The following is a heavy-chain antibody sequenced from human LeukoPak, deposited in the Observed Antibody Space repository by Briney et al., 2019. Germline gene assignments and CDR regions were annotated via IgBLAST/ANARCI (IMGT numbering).Heavy chain of an antibody. CDR3: AREEVRSFDN. D-gene: IGHD5-24*01. V-gene: IGHV3-7*03. J-gene: IGHJ4*02. CDR1: GFMFSSYW. CDR2: IKQDGSEK. Sequence: PGGSLRLSCAASGFMFSSYWMTWVRQAPGKGLEWVANIKQDGSEKYYMSSVRGRFTISRDNVKNSLYLQMNNVRAEDTAVYYCAREEVRSFDNWGQGTLVTVSS.